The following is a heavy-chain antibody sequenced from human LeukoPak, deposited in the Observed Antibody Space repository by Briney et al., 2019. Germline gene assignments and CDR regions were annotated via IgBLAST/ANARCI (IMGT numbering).Heavy chain of an antibody. J-gene: IGHJ6*02. V-gene: IGHV1-69*13. D-gene: IGHD4-17*01. CDR2: IIPIFGTA. Sequence: SVKVSCKASGGTFSSYAISWVRQAPGQGLEWMGGIIPIFGTANYAQKFQGRVTITADESTSTAYMELSSLRSEDTAVYYCARPDYGDPLDYYGMDVWGQGTTVTVSS. CDR1: GGTFSSYA. CDR3: ARPDYGDPLDYYGMDV.